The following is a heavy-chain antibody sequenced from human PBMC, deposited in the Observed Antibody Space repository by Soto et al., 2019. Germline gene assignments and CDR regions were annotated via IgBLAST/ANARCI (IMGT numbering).Heavy chain of an antibody. CDR1: GFTFSTYA. CDR2: ISYDGSNK. D-gene: IGHD6-6*01. CDR3: ARVKVPRGALVPWFDP. V-gene: IGHV3-30-3*01. Sequence: GGSLRLSCAASGFTFSTYAMHWVRQAPGNGLEWVAVISYDGSNKYYADSVKGRFTISRDNSKNTLYLQMNSLRAEDTAVYYCARVKVPRGALVPWFDPWGQGTLVTVSS. J-gene: IGHJ5*02.